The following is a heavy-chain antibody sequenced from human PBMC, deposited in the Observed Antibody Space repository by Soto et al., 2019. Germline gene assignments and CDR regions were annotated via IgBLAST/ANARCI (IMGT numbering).Heavy chain of an antibody. Sequence: PSDTLSLTCAVSGGAISGGAYSWSWIRQPPGKGLHWIGDINASGGTKYNPSLNRRVSISVDRSNNQFSMELTSVTAADTAVYYWARVATGQDFDYWGHGALVTVSS. CDR2: INASGGT. CDR3: ARVATGQDFDY. CDR1: GGAISGGAYS. D-gene: IGHD4-17*01. V-gene: IGHV4-30-2*01. J-gene: IGHJ4*01.